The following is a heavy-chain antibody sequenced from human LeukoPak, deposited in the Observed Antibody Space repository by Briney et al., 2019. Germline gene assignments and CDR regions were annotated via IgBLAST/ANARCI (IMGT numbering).Heavy chain of an antibody. CDR2: IRYDGSNK. Sequence: PGGSLRLSCAASGFTFSSYGMHWVRQAPGKGLEWVACIRYDGSNKYYADSVKGRFTISRDNSKNTLYLQMNSLRAEDTAVYYCAKDNYDYGDYDGGDYWGQGTLVTVSS. D-gene: IGHD4-17*01. V-gene: IGHV3-30*02. CDR1: GFTFSSYG. J-gene: IGHJ4*02. CDR3: AKDNYDYGDYDGGDY.